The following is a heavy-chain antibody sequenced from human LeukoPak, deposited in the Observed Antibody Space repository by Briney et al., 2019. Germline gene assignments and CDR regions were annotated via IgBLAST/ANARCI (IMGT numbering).Heavy chain of an antibody. CDR1: GLTFSSYG. D-gene: IGHD2-2*01. CDR3: AKGGCSSTTCYLANP. V-gene: IGHV3-30*18. J-gene: IGHJ5*02. CDR2: ISYDGAIR. Sequence: GRSLRLSCAASGLTFSSYGMHWVRQAPGKGLEWVAVISYDGAIRNYADSVKGRFTISRDNSKNTLYLQMNSLTAEDTALYYCAKGGCSSTTCYLANPWGQGTLVTVSS.